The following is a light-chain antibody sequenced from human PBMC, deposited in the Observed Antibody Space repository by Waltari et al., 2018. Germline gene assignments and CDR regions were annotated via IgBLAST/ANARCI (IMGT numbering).Light chain of an antibody. CDR1: QSVSRS. CDR2: GAS. CDR3: QHYVRLPAT. J-gene: IGKJ1*01. V-gene: IGKV3-20*01. Sequence: EIVLTQSPGTLSLSPGERATFSCSASQSVSRSLAWYQQKPGQAPRLLIYGASNRATGIPDRFSGSGSGTDFSLTISRLEPEDFAVYFCQHYVRLPATFGQGTKVEIK.